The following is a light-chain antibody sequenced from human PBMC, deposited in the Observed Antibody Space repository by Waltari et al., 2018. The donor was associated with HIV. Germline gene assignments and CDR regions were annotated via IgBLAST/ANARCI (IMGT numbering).Light chain of an antibody. CDR2: QDS. V-gene: IGLV3-1*01. CDR3: QAWHSSTVV. J-gene: IGLJ2*01. Sequence: YELIQPPSVSVSPGQTATITCSGDELGDKFTSWYLQRPGQSRVLVIYQDSRRASGIPERVSGSNSGNTATLTIGGTQAMDEADYYCQAWHSSTVVFGGGTKLTVL. CDR1: ELGDKF.